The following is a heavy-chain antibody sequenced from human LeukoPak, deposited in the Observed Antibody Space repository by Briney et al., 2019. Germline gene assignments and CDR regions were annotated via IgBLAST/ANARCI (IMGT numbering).Heavy chain of an antibody. D-gene: IGHD2-2*01. V-gene: IGHV3-30-3*01. CDR3: ARELVVPAANRVYYYYGMDV. CDR1: GFTFSGYA. CDR2: ISYVGSNK. J-gene: IGHJ6*02. Sequence: GGSLSPSCAAPGFTFSGYAMHWAGRAPGKGLGWVAVISYVGSNKYYADSVKGRFTISRDNSKNTLYLQMNSLRAEDTAVYYCARELVVPAANRVYYYYGMDVWGQGTTVTVSS.